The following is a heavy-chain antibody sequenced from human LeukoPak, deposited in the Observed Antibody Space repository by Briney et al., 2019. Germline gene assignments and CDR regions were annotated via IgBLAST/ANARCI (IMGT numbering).Heavy chain of an antibody. J-gene: IGHJ3*02. CDR1: GFSFSNYD. Sequence: GGSLRLSCAASGFSFSNYDMHWVRQAPGRGLEWVAFIRYDGSNKYYADSVKGRFTISRDNSKNTLYLQMNSLRAEDTAVYYCAKDRLWFGELWDAFDIWGQGTMVTVSS. D-gene: IGHD3-10*01. V-gene: IGHV3-30*02. CDR3: AKDRLWFGELWDAFDI. CDR2: IRYDGSNK.